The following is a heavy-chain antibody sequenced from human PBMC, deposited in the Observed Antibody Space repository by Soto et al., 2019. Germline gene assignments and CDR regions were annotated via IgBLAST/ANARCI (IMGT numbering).Heavy chain of an antibody. CDR3: AREVEGCSQFDD. D-gene: IGHD2-15*01. CDR1: GASVTRDGNC. V-gene: IGHV4-30-2*01. J-gene: IGHJ4*02. CDR2: IYHGGST. Sequence: QVQLRESGSGLVKPSQTLSLTCSVSGASVTRDGNCWTWIRQPPGKGLEFVASIYHGGSTFYNPALRSGATISLDRSKNQFSLKLTSVTAADTAVYYCAREVEGCSQFDDWGQGTLVTVSS.